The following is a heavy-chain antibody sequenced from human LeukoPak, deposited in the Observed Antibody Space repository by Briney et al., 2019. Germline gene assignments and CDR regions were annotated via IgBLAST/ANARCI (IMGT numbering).Heavy chain of an antibody. CDR1: GCSVDSNYYY. V-gene: IGHV4-39*07. D-gene: IGHD1-26*01. J-gene: IGHJ5*02. CDR2: ICYTGAT. CDR3: AREGTRWADENWFDP. Sequence: SGTLCLTCSVSGCSVDSNYYYWGWIGPAPGLGLEWVGSICYTGATHYSPSLESRVTISLDTSKKQFSLKLASVTHADTAVYYCAREGTRWADENWFDPWGQGSLVIVSS.